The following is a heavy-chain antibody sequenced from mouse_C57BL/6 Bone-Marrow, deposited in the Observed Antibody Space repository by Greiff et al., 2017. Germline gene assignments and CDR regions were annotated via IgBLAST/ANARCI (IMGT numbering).Heavy chain of an antibody. CDR2: ISDGGSYT. Sequence: EVQLVESGGGLVKPGGSLKLSCAASGFTFSSYAMSWVRQTPEKRLEWVATISDGGSYTYYPDNVKGRFTISRDNAKNNLYLQMSHLKSEDTATYYCAREGHYYGSSSPAWFAYWGQGTLVTVSA. V-gene: IGHV5-4*01. CDR3: AREGHYYGSSSPAWFAY. D-gene: IGHD1-1*01. J-gene: IGHJ3*01. CDR1: GFTFSSYA.